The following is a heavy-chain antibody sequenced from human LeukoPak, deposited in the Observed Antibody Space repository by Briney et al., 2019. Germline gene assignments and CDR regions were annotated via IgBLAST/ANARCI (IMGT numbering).Heavy chain of an antibody. D-gene: IGHD4-17*01. CDR3: ARARGYGDYAPDY. Sequence: GGSLRLSCAPPGFTFSSYSMTRGRPAPGKGLEWVSSISSSSSYIYYADSVKGRFTISRDNAKNSLYLQMNSLRAEDTAVYYCARARGYGDYAPDYWGQGTLVTVSS. V-gene: IGHV3-21*01. CDR1: GFTFSSYS. CDR2: ISSSSSYI. J-gene: IGHJ4*02.